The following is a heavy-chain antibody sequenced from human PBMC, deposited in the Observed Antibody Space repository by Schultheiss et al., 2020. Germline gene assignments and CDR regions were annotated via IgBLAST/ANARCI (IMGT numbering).Heavy chain of an antibody. V-gene: IGHV3-30*03. CDR1: GFTFSSYG. CDR2: ISYDGSNK. Sequence: GGSLRLSCAASGFTFSSYGMHWVRQAPGKGLEWVAVISYDGSNKYYADSVKGRFTISRDNSKNTLYLQMNSLRAEDTAVYYCAAYSSSSWIWFDPWGQGTLVTVSS. D-gene: IGHD6-6*01. CDR3: AAYSSSSWIWFDP. J-gene: IGHJ5*02.